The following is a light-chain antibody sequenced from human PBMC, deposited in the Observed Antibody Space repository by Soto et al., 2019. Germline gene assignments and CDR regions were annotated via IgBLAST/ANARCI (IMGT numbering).Light chain of an antibody. J-gene: IGKJ1*01. CDR1: QSVGSTY. Sequence: EIVLTQSPGTLPLSPGERATLSCRASQSVGSTYLAWYRQKPGQAPRLLIYGASSRATGIPDRFSGSGSGTDFTFTISRLEPEDFAVYYCQQYGSSPPTFGQGTKVEIK. V-gene: IGKV3-20*01. CDR2: GAS. CDR3: QQYGSSPPT.